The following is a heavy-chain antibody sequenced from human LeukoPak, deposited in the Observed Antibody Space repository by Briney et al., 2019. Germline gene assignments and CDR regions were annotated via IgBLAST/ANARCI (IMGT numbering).Heavy chain of an antibody. CDR1: GGSFSGYY. CDR3: ARVLRYYSSTSCYRNWFDP. D-gene: IGHD2-2*01. J-gene: IGHJ5*02. V-gene: IGHV4-34*01. Sequence: PSETLSLTCAVYGGSFSGYYWSWIRQPPGKGLEWIGEINHSGSTNYNPSLKSRVTISVDTSKNQFSLKLSSVTAADTAVYYCARVLRYYSSTSCYRNWFDPWGQGTLVTVSS. CDR2: INHSGST.